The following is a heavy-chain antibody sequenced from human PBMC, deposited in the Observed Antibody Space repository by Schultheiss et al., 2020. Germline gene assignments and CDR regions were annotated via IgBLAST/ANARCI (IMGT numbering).Heavy chain of an antibody. CDR1: GFTFSSYW. V-gene: IGHV3-66*02. CDR2: ITGSGDST. J-gene: IGHJ3*02. D-gene: IGHD2-15*01. Sequence: GGSLRLSCAASGFTFSSYWMHWVRQAPGKGLEWVSAITGSGDSTYYADSVKGRFTISRDNSKNTLYLQMNSLRAEDTAVYYCARGNGYCSGGSCYSDAFDIWGQGTMVTVSS. CDR3: ARGNGYCSGGSCYSDAFDI.